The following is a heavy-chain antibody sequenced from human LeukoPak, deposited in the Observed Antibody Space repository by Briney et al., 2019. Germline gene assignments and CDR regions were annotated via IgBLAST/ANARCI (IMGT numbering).Heavy chain of an antibody. Sequence: PGASVKVSCKVSGYTLTELSIHWVRQAPGKGLEWMGGFDPEDDETIYAQKFQGRVTMTEDTSTDTAYMELSSLRSEDTAVYYCATDKPGTVTDAFDIWGQGTMVTVS. D-gene: IGHD4-17*01. CDR2: FDPEDDET. V-gene: IGHV1-24*01. J-gene: IGHJ3*02. CDR1: GYTLTELS. CDR3: ATDKPGTVTDAFDI.